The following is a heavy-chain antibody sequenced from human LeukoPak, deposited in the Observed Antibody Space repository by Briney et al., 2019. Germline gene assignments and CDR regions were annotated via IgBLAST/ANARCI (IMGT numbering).Heavy chain of an antibody. V-gene: IGHV4-39*07. Sequence: SETLSLTCTVSGGSISSRSYYWGWIRQPPGKGPEWIGNIYYDGSTYYNPSLKSRATISVDTSKNQFSPKLSSVTAADTAVYYCARDRSRWDLLPFDYWGQGALVTVSS. CDR1: GGSISSRSYY. D-gene: IGHD1-26*01. J-gene: IGHJ4*02. CDR2: IYYDGST. CDR3: ARDRSRWDLLPFDY.